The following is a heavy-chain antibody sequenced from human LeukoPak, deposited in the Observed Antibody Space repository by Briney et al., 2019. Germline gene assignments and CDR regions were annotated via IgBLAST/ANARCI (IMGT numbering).Heavy chain of an antibody. CDR2: IRYDGSNK. D-gene: IGHD6-19*01. J-gene: IGHJ4*02. Sequence: GGSLRLSCAASGFNFSIFGMHWVRQAPGRGLEWVSFIRYDGSNKNYADSVKGRFTISRDNSKNTLYLQMNSLRAEDTAVYYCAKGGRSGLSHFDYWGQGTLVTVSS. V-gene: IGHV3-30*02. CDR3: AKGGRSGLSHFDY. CDR1: GFNFSIFG.